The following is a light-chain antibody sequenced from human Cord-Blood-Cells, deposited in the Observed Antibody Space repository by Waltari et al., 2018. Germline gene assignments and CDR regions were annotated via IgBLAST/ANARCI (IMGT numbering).Light chain of an antibody. CDR2: DAS. V-gene: IGKV1-33*01. CDR3: QQYDNLPFT. Sequence: DIQMTQSPSSLSASVGDRVTITCQASQDISIYLNWYQQKPGKAPKLLIYDASNSETGVPSRFSGSGSGTDFTFTISSLQPEDIATYYCQQYDNLPFTFGPGTKVDIK. CDR1: QDISIY. J-gene: IGKJ3*01.